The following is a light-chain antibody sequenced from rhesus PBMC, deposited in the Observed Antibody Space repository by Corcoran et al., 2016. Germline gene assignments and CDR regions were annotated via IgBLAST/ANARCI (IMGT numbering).Light chain of an antibody. Sequence: DIQMTQSPSSLSASVGDRVTITCRASQGITNDLAWYQQKPGEIPKLLIYEASSLQSGIPSRFSGSGSGTDFTLTRSSLQSEDFATDYCQHYYSTPRTFGQGTKVEIK. V-gene: IGKV1-25*01. CDR1: QGITND. CDR3: QHYYSTPRT. J-gene: IGKJ1*01. CDR2: EAS.